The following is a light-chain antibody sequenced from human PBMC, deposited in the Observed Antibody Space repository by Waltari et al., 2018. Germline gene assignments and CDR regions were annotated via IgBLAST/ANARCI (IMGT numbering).Light chain of an antibody. CDR2: KAS. J-gene: IGKJ4*01. CDR1: QCISKW. V-gene: IGKV1-5*03. CDR3: QQYNSYSLLS. Sequence: DIQMTQSPSTLSASVGYRVIFSCRASQCISKWLAWYQQKPGKAPKLLIYKASTLESGVPSRFSGSGSGTEFTLTISSLQPEDFATYYCQQYNSYSLLSFGGGTKVEIK.